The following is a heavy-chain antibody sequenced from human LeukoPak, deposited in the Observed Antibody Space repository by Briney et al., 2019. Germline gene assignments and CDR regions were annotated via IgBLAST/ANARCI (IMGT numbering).Heavy chain of an antibody. V-gene: IGHV3-23*01. CDR3: AKDHDNTDSYYYFDS. CDR2: ITKTGRTT. Sequence: PGGSLRISCAASGFSFNAYAMTWVRQALGKGLEWVSSITKTGRTTSYTGSVKGRFTISRDNSKNTLHLQMNRLRVEDTALYFCAKDHDNTDSYYYFDSWGLGTLVTVSS. J-gene: IGHJ4*02. D-gene: IGHD3-10*01. CDR1: GFSFNAYA.